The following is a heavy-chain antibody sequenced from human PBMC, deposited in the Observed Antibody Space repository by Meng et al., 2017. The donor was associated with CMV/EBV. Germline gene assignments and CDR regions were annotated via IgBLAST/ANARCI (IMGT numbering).Heavy chain of an antibody. CDR3: ARAPDPKPTTVTTSEYYFDY. CDR2: IYYSGST. D-gene: IGHD4-11*01. CDR1: GGSISSSSYY. Sequence: GSLRLSCTVSGGSISSSSYYWGWIRQPPGKGLEWIGSIYYSGSTYYNPSLKSRVTISVDTFKNQFSLKLSSVTAADTAVYYCARAPDPKPTTVTTSEYYFDYWGQGTLVTVSS. J-gene: IGHJ4*02. V-gene: IGHV4-39*07.